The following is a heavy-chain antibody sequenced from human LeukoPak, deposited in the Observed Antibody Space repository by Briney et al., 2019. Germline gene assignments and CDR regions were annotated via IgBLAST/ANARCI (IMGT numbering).Heavy chain of an antibody. CDR1: GHTFTDYY. CDR2: INPNSGVT. Sequence: ASVKVSCKTSGHTFTDYYMHWVRQAPGQGLEWMGWINPNSGVTSSAQKFQGRVTMTRDTSITTVYVEVRWLTSDDTAIYYCARADRLDGAPYLIGPWGQGTLVTVSS. CDR3: ARADRLDGAPYLIGP. V-gene: IGHV1-2*02. J-gene: IGHJ5*02. D-gene: IGHD2-21*01.